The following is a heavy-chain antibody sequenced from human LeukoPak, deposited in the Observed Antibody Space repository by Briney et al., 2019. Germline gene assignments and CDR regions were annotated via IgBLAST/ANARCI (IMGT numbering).Heavy chain of an antibody. Sequence: SETLSLTCTVSGGSISSYYWSWVRQPPGKGLEWIGYIYYSGSTNYNLSLKSRVTISVDTSKNQFSLKLSSVTAADTAVYYCARHLRSSGWYPGDAFDIWGQGTMVTVSS. CDR3: ARHLRSSGWYPGDAFDI. J-gene: IGHJ3*02. CDR1: GGSISSYY. V-gene: IGHV4-59*08. CDR2: IYYSGST. D-gene: IGHD6-19*01.